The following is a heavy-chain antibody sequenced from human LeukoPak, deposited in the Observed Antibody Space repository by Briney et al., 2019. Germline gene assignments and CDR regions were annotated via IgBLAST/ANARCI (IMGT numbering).Heavy chain of an antibody. D-gene: IGHD4-17*01. CDR1: GGTFSSYA. V-gene: IGHV1-69*13. CDR2: IIPIFGTA. Sequence: EASVKVSCKASGGTFSSYAISWVRQAPGQGLEWMGGIIPIFGTANYAQKFQGRVTITADESTSTAYMELSSLRSEGTAVYYCARDLMTTVTTEVWGQGTLVTVSS. J-gene: IGHJ4*02. CDR3: ARDLMTTVTTEV.